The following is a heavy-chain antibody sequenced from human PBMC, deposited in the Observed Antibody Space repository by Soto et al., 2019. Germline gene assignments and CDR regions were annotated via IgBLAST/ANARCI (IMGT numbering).Heavy chain of an antibody. CDR1: GGTFSSYA. CDR2: IIPIFGTA. V-gene: IGHV1-69*12. Sequence: QVQLVQSGAEVKKPGSSVKVSCKAYGGTFSSYAISWVRQAPGQGLEWLGGIIPIFGTANYAQKFQGRVTITADESTSTAYRELSSLRSDNTAVYDCAGDNSNYPPYYHGMDLWGQGTTVTVSS. D-gene: IGHD4-4*01. CDR3: AGDNSNYPPYYHGMDL. J-gene: IGHJ6*02.